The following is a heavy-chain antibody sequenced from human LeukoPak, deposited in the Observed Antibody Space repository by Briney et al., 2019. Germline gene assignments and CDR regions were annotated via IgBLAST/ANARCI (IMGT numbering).Heavy chain of an antibody. V-gene: IGHV1-69*01. CDR3: ARDCGDYRQSYFDY. CDR2: IIPIFGTA. Sequence: SVKVSCKASGGTFSSYAISWVRQAPGQGLEWMGGIIPIFGTANYAQKFQGRVTITADESTSTAYMELSSLRSEDTAVYYCARDCGDYRQSYFDYWGQGTLVTVSS. CDR1: GGTFSSYA. D-gene: IGHD4-17*01. J-gene: IGHJ4*02.